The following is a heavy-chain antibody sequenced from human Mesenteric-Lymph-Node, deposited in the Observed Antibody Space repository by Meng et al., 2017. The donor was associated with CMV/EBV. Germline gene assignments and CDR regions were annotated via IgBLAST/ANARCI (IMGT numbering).Heavy chain of an antibody. D-gene: IGHD1-1*01. Sequence: GGSLRLSCVASGFMFSGYGMHWVRQAPGKGLEWVAFFRYDGINKQYPPSVEGRFTISRDNSKNTLFLQMNSLRPEDTAVYYCVKDGGLPGTMYFAFDMWGQGTTVTVSS. V-gene: IGHV3-30*02. CDR2: FRYDGINK. J-gene: IGHJ6*02. CDR1: GFMFSGYG. CDR3: VKDGGLPGTMYFAFDM.